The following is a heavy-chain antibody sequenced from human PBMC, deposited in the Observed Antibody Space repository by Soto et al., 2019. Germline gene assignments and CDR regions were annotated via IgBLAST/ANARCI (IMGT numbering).Heavy chain of an antibody. V-gene: IGHV3-53*04. J-gene: IGHJ4*02. CDR3: ARIAPDYYDSSGYFDY. Sequence: PGGSLRLSCAASGFTVSSNYMSWVRQAPGKGLEWVSVIYSGGSTYYADSVKGRFTISRHNSKNTLYLQMNSLRAEDTAVYYCARIAPDYYDSSGYFDYWGQGPLVTVSS. CDR1: GFTVSSNY. CDR2: IYSGGST. D-gene: IGHD3-22*01.